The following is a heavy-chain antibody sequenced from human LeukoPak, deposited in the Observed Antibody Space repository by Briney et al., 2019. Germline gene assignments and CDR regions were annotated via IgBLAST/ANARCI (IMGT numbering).Heavy chain of an antibody. V-gene: IGHV4-34*01. CDR1: GGSFSGYY. CDR3: ARGRRYSGSYPYYFDY. D-gene: IGHD1-26*01. J-gene: IGHJ4*02. Sequence: SETLSLTCAVYGGSFSGYYWGWIRQPPGKGLERIGEINHSGSTNYNPSLKSRVTISVDTSKNQFSLKVSSVTAADTAVYYCARGRRYSGSYPYYFDYWGQGTLVTVSS. CDR2: INHSGST.